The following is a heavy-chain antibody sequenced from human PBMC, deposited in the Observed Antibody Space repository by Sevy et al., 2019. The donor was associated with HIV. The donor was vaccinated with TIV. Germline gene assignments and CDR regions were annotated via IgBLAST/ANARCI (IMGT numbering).Heavy chain of an antibody. V-gene: IGHV3-49*03. CDR2: IRSKAYGGTT. D-gene: IGHD3-22*01. CDR1: GFTFGDYA. J-gene: IGHJ3*02. CDR3: TREKYYYDSSGYYPGAFDI. Sequence: GGSLRLSCTASGFTFGDYAMSWFRQAPGKGLEWVGFIRSKAYGGTTEYAASVKGRFTISRDDSKSIAYLQMNSLKTGEKAVYYCTREKYYYDSSGYYPGAFDIWGQGTMVTVSS.